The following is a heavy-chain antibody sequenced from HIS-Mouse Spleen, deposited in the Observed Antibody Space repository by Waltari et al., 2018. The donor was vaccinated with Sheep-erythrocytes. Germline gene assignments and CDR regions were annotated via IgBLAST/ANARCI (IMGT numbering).Heavy chain of an antibody. J-gene: IGHJ4*02. Sequence: VQLVESGGGVVQPGRSLRLSCAASGFTFSSYAMHWVRQAPGKGLGWVSASSGSEGSTYYADSGKCRFTISRENSKNTLYLQMNSLRAEDTAVYYCAKVVAVAGTGYFDYWGQGTLVTVSS. CDR2: SSGSEGST. D-gene: IGHD6-19*01. CDR1: GFTFSSYA. V-gene: IGHV3-23*04. CDR3: AKVVAVAGTGYFDY.